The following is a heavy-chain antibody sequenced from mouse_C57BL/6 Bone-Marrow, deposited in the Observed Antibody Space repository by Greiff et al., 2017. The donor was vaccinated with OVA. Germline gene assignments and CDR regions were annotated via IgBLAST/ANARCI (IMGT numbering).Heavy chain of an antibody. Sequence: VKLMESGPGLVKPSQSLFLTCSITGFPITSGYYWIWIRQSPGKPLEWMGYITHSGETFYNPSLQSPISITRETSKNQFFLQLNSVTTEDTAMYYCAGDRAYDGYYEDAMDYWGQGTSVTVSS. V-gene: IGHV12-3*01. CDR2: ITHSGET. D-gene: IGHD2-3*01. CDR1: GFPITSGYY. CDR3: AGDRAYDGYYEDAMDY. J-gene: IGHJ4*01.